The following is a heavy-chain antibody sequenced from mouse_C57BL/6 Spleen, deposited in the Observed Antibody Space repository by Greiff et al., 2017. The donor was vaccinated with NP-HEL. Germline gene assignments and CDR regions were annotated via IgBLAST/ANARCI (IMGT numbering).Heavy chain of an antibody. D-gene: IGHD1-1*01. J-gene: IGHJ4*01. CDR3: ARYYYGSSYREDYAMDY. CDR1: GYTFTSYW. Sequence: QVQLQQSGAELAKPGASVKLSCKASGYTFTSYWMHWVKQRPGQGLEWIGYINPSSGYTKYNQKFKDKATLTADKSSSTAYMQLSSLTYEDSAVYYCARYYYGSSYREDYAMDYWGQGTSGTVSS. V-gene: IGHV1-7*01. CDR2: INPSSGYT.